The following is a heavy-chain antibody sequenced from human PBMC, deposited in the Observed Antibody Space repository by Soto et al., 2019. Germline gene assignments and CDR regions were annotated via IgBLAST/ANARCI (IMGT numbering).Heavy chain of an antibody. J-gene: IGHJ4*02. D-gene: IGHD3-22*01. V-gene: IGHV5-10-1*01. CDR2: VDPTDSYA. CDR3: ARQIYDSDTGPNFQYYFDS. CDR1: GYRFTNYW. Sequence: PGESLKISCKGSGYRFTNYWISWVRQMPGKGLEWMGIVDPTDSYANYSPSFQGHVTISADKSISTAYLQWSSLKASDTAMYYCARQIYDSDTGPNFQYYFDSWGQGTPVTVSS.